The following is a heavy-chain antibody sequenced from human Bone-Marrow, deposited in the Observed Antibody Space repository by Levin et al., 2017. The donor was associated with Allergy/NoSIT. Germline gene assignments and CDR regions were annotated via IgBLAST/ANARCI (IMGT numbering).Heavy chain of an antibody. D-gene: IGHD3-22*01. CDR2: LYTGGTT. J-gene: IGHJ5*02. Sequence: GESLKISCAASGFTVGTHYMSWVRQAPGKGLEWVSLLYTGGTTYYADSVKGRFIISRDNSTNTLYLQMSSLRAEDTAVYYCARVLRYYYDSRDLPFDPWGQGTLVTVSS. CDR1: GFTVGTHY. V-gene: IGHV3-66*01. CDR3: ARVLRYYYDSRDLPFDP.